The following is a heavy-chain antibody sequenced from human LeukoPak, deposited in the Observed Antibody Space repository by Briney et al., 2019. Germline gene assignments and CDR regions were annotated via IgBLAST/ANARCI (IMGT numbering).Heavy chain of an antibody. CDR2: IYYSGST. V-gene: IGHV4-31*03. CDR1: GGSISSGGYY. D-gene: IGHD2-21*02. Sequence: SETLSLTCTVSGGSISSGGYYWSWIRQHPGKGLEWIGYIYYSGSTYYNPSLKSRVTISVDTSKNQFSLKLNSVTAADTAVYYRVRAPISSPTGDGCDPWGKGTLVTVPS. CDR3: VRAPISSPTGDGCDP. J-gene: IGHJ5*02.